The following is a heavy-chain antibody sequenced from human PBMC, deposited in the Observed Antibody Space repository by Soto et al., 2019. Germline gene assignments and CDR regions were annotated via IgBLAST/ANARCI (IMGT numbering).Heavy chain of an antibody. CDR3: ARGPAYIDGWRTFDL. D-gene: IGHD6-19*01. Sequence: LSLTCTVPDDSFRAAEYYWSWMRQPLGKGPEWIGYTYYNGDTKYNPALRSRVTMSEDTSKNQFSLRLSSVTAADKAVYFWARGPAYIDGWRTFDLWGRGILAPAPQ. CDR2: TYYNGDT. J-gene: IGHJ4*02. V-gene: IGHV4-61*08. CDR1: DDSFRAAEYY.